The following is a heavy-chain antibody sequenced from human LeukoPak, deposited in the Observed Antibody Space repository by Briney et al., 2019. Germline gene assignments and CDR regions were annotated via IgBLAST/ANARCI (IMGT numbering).Heavy chain of an antibody. J-gene: IGHJ5*01. D-gene: IGHD3-10*01. CDR2: VYYPGSP. CDR3: ARSHFYGSGVDS. CDR1: GFSLSTSGIC. V-gene: IGHV4-39*01. Sequence: SGPALVKPTQTLTLTCTFSGFSLSTSGICVNWIRQPPGKGLEWIGSVYYPGSPYYSPSLKTRVTISVDTPKNQFSLKLSSVTAADTAVYFCARSHFYGSGVDSWGQGTLVTVSS.